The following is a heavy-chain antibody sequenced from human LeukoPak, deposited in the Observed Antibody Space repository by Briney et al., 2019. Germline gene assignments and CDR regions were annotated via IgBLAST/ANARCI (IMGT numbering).Heavy chain of an antibody. V-gene: IGHV3-11*04. Sequence: PGGSLRLSCAASGFTFSDYYMSWIRQAPGKGLEWVSYISSSGSTIYYADSVKGRFTISRDNAKNSLYLQMNSLRAEDTAVYYCARVNVYSSSSGDYFDYWGQGTLVTVSS. CDR2: ISSSGSTI. CDR3: ARVNVYSSSSGDYFDY. J-gene: IGHJ4*02. CDR1: GFTFSDYY. D-gene: IGHD6-6*01.